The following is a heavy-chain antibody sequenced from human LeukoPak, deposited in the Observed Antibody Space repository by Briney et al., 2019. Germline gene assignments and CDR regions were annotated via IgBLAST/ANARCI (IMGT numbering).Heavy chain of an antibody. J-gene: IGHJ4*02. CDR1: GFTFGNYW. CDR2: IKNDGSYT. CDR3: ARDFDMGGTPGDDFDY. D-gene: IGHD3-9*01. V-gene: IGHV3-74*01. Sequence: GGSLRLSCAASGFTFGNYWMHWVRQAPGKGPVWVARIKNDGSYTSYADSVKGRFTISRDDAKNTLYLQMSGLRAEDTAVYYCARDFDMGGTPGDDFDYWGRGTLVTVSS.